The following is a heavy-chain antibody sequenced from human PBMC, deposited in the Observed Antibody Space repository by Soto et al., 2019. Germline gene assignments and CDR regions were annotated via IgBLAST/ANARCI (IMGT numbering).Heavy chain of an antibody. CDR2: IYYSGST. V-gene: IGHV4-30-4*01. Sequence: SEPLSLTCTVSGGSISSGDYYWSWIRQPPGKGLEWIGYIYYSGSTYYNPSLKSRVTISVDTSKNQFSLKLSSVTAEDTGGYYCARVTLLTGVEYYFDYWGQGTPVTVSS. J-gene: IGHJ4*02. CDR1: GGSISSGDYY. D-gene: IGHD3-9*01. CDR3: ARVTLLTGVEYYFDY.